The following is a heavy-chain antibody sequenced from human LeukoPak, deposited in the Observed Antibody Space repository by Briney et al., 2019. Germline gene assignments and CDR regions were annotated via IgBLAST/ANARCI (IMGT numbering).Heavy chain of an antibody. CDR1: GGSFSGYY. Sequence: PSETLSLTCAVYGGSFSGYYWSWIRQPPGKGLEWIGEINHSGSTNYNPSLKSRVTISVDTPKNQFSLKLSSVTAADTAVYYCARTDDYGEDTDYWGQGTLVTVSS. V-gene: IGHV4-34*01. D-gene: IGHD4-17*01. J-gene: IGHJ4*02. CDR3: ARTDDYGEDTDY. CDR2: INHSGST.